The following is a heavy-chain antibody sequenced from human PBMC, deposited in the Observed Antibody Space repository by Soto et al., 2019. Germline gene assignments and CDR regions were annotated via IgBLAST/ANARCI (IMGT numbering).Heavy chain of an antibody. V-gene: IGHV3-74*01. CDR3: ATGPSSSFYYTIGY. D-gene: IGHD3-22*01. J-gene: IGHJ4*02. Sequence: GGSLRLSCAASGFTLSSYWMHWVRQAPGKGLVWVSRINSDGSNTNYADSVKGRFTISRDNAKNTLYLQMNSLRAEDTAVHYCATGPSSSFYYTIGYWGQGTLVTVSS. CDR1: GFTLSSYW. CDR2: INSDGSNT.